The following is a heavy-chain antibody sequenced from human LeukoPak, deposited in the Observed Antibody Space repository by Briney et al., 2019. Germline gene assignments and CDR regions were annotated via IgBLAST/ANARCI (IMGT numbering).Heavy chain of an antibody. CDR3: ARVDTAIGYDY. D-gene: IGHD5-18*01. CDR2: INHSGST. Sequence: PSETLSLTCAVYGGSFSGYYWSWIRQPPGKGLEWIGEINHSGSTNYSPSLKSRVTISVDTSKNQFSLKLSSVTAADTAVYYCARVDTAIGYDYWGQGTLVTVSS. J-gene: IGHJ4*02. V-gene: IGHV4-34*01. CDR1: GGSFSGYY.